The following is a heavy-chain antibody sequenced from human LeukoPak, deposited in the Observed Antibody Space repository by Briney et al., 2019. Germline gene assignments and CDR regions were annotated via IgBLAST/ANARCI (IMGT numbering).Heavy chain of an antibody. CDR2: ISSSSSYI. CDR1: GFTFSDYS. J-gene: IGHJ4*02. D-gene: IGHD6-19*01. CDR3: ARDLSITVAGLFVNKDYFDY. Sequence: GGSLRLSCAASGFTFSDYSINWVRQAPGKGLEWVSSISSSSSYIYYADSVKGRFTISRDNAKNSLYLQMNSLRAEDTAVYYCARDLSITVAGLFVNKDYFDYWGQGTLVTVSS. V-gene: IGHV3-21*01.